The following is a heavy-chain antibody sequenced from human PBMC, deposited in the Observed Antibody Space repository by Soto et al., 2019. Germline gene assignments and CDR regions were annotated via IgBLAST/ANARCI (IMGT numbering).Heavy chain of an antibody. Sequence: SETLSLTCAVYGGSFSGYYWSWIRQPPGKGLEWIGEINHSGSTNYNPSLKSRVTISVDTSKNQFSLKLSSVTAADTAVYYCARENPPTGYGMDVWGQGTTVTVSS. J-gene: IGHJ6*02. D-gene: IGHD2-8*02. CDR1: GGSFSGYY. CDR2: INHSGST. V-gene: IGHV4-34*01. CDR3: ARENPPTGYGMDV.